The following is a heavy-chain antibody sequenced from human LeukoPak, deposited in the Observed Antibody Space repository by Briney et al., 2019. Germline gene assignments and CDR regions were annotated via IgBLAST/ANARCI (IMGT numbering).Heavy chain of an antibody. Sequence: GASVRVSCKASGGTFSSYAISWVRQAPGPGLEWRGRIIPILGRTNYAQKFQGRVTITADKSTSTSYMELSSLRSEDTAVYYCARSKGGEGHFDYWGQGTLVTVSS. J-gene: IGHJ4*02. CDR2: IIPILGRT. CDR1: GGTFSSYA. CDR3: ARSKGGEGHFDY. D-gene: IGHD3-16*01. V-gene: IGHV1-69*04.